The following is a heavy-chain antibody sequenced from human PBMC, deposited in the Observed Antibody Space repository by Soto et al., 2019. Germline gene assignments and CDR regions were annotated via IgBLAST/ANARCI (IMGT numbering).Heavy chain of an antibody. V-gene: IGHV3-73*01. CDR3: TRNLGAKYGMDF. CDR2: IRSKANGYAA. Sequence: PGGSLRLSCAASGFPFSGSIIHWVRQAPGKGLEWVGRIRSKANGYAAAYGAAVKGRFTISRDDSKNTAYLQMSSLKTEDTAVYYCTRNLGAKYGMDFWGQGTTVTVSS. J-gene: IGHJ6*02. D-gene: IGHD1-26*01. CDR1: GFPFSGSI.